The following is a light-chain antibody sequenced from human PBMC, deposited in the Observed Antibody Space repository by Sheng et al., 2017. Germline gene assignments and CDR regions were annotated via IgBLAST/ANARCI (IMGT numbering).Light chain of an antibody. CDR3: QQRSNWPRIT. V-gene: IGKV3D-20*02. J-gene: IGKJ5*01. CDR1: QSVSSIY. Sequence: EIVLTQSPGTLSLSPGERATLSCRASQSVSSIYLAWYQQKPGQAPRLLIYGASSRATGIPDRFSGSGSGTDFTLTISRLEPEDFAVYYCQQRSNWPRITFGQGTRLEIK. CDR2: GAS.